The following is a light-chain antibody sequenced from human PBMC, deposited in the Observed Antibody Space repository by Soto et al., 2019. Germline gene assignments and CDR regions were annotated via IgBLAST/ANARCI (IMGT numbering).Light chain of an antibody. CDR2: VAS. Sequence: DIQMTKSASALSASVGDRVTITCRASQRISSYLNWYQQKPGQAPKLLINVASSLQSGVPSRFSASGSGTDFTLTINSLQPEDFATYYCQQSYNTPITFGQGTRLEIK. V-gene: IGKV1-39*01. J-gene: IGKJ5*01. CDR3: QQSYNTPIT. CDR1: QRISSY.